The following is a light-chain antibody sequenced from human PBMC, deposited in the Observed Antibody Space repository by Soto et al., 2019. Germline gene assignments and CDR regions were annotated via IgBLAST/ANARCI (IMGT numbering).Light chain of an antibody. V-gene: IGKV1-5*03. J-gene: IGKJ2*01. CDR2: KAS. CDR3: QQYRSYSRT. CDR1: QRIGSW. Sequence: DIQMTQSPSTLSASVGDRVTITCRASQRIGSWLAWYQQKPGKAPKLLIYKASSLESGVPSRFSGSGSGTEFTLTISSLQPDDFATYYCQQYRSYSRTFGQGTKREIK.